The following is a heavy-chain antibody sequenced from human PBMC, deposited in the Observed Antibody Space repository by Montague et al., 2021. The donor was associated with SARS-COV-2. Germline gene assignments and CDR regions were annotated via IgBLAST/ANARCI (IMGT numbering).Heavy chain of an antibody. D-gene: IGHD3/OR15-3a*01. J-gene: IGHJ6*02. CDR3: ARDLDVSGGMDV. CDR2: IYSGGST. CDR1: GFTVSSNY. V-gene: IGHV3-53*04. Sequence: SLSLSFSASGFTVSSNYMNWVRQAPGKGLEWVSVIYSGGSTFYADSVKGRFTISRHNSKNTLYLQMNSLRAEDTAVYYCARDLDVSGGMDVWGQGTTVTVSS.